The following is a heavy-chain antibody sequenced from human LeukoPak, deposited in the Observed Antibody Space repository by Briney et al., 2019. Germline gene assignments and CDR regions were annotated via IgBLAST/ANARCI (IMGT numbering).Heavy chain of an antibody. Sequence: PGGSLRLSCAASGFTFSSYAMSWVRQAPGKGLEWVSAISGSGGSTYYADSVKGRFTISRDNSKNTLYLQMNSLRAEDTAVYYCAMGNYDFWSGYYGESRFDYWGQGTLVTVSS. CDR1: GFTFSSYA. CDR3: AMGNYDFWSGYYGESRFDY. D-gene: IGHD3-3*01. J-gene: IGHJ4*02. CDR2: ISGSGGST. V-gene: IGHV3-23*01.